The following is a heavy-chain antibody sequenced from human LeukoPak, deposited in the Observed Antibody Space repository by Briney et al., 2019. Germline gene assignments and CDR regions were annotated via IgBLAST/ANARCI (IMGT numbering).Heavy chain of an antibody. CDR3: ARVSSGWFGELLPYYYYYGMDV. D-gene: IGHD3-10*01. J-gene: IGHJ6*02. CDR2: IWYGGSNK. V-gene: IGHV3-33*08. Sequence: GGSLRLSCAASGFTFSSYGMHWVRQAPGKGLEWVAVIWYGGSNKYYADSVKGRFTISRDNSKNTLYLQMNSLRAEDTAVYYCARVSSGWFGELLPYYYYYGMDVWGQGTTVTVSS. CDR1: GFTFSSYG.